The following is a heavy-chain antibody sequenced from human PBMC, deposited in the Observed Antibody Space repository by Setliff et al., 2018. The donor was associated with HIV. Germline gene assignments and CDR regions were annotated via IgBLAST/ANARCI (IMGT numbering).Heavy chain of an antibody. Sequence: PSETLSLTCTVSGGSISSGSYYWGWIRQPPGKGLEWIGSIHYSGSTYYNPSLQSRVTISVDTSKNLFSLRLSSVTASDTAVYYCARQAIFGYYDSSGYLDYWGQGTLVTVSS. CDR2: IHYSGST. CDR1: GGSISSGSYY. CDR3: ARQAIFGYYDSSGYLDY. J-gene: IGHJ4*02. D-gene: IGHD3-22*01. V-gene: IGHV4-39*01.